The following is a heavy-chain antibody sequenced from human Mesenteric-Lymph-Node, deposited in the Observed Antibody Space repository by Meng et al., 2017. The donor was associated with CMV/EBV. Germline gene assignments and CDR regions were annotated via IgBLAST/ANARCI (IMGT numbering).Heavy chain of an antibody. CDR1: GFTFSSYE. CDR2: ISSSGSII. J-gene: IGHJ6*02. CDR3: ARGRGGGYDFWSGSTRGYYYYHYGMDV. D-gene: IGHD3-3*01. V-gene: IGHV3-48*03. Sequence: GGSLRLSCADSGFTFSSYEMNWVRQAPGKGLEWVSYISSSGSIIYYADSVKGRFTISRDNAKNSLYLQMNSLRVEDTAVYYCARGRGGGYDFWSGSTRGYYYYHYGMDVWGRGTTVTVSS.